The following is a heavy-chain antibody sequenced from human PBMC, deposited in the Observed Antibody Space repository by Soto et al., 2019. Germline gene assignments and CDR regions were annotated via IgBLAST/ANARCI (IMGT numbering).Heavy chain of an antibody. D-gene: IGHD3-22*01. Sequence: GGSLRLSCAASGFTFSSYAMHWVRQAPGKGLEWVAVISYDGSNKYYADSVKGRFTISRDNSKNTLYLQMNSLRAEDTAVYYCARGPRYYDSSGYLDYWGQGTLVTVSS. V-gene: IGHV3-30*04. CDR2: ISYDGSNK. CDR3: ARGPRYYDSSGYLDY. J-gene: IGHJ4*02. CDR1: GFTFSSYA.